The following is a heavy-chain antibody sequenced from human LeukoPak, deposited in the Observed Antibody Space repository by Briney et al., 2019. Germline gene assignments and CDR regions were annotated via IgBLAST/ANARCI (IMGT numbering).Heavy chain of an antibody. J-gene: IGHJ4*02. CDR1: GGSISSYY. CDR3: ARDRTAELRYFDWLSESYFDY. D-gene: IGHD3-9*01. CDR2: IYTSGGT. Sequence: SETLSLTCTVSGGSISSYYWSWIRQPAGKGLEWIGRIYTSGGTNYNPSLKSRVTMPVDTSKNQFSLKLSSVTAADTAVYYCARDRTAELRYFDWLSESYFDYWGQGTLVTVSS. V-gene: IGHV4-4*07.